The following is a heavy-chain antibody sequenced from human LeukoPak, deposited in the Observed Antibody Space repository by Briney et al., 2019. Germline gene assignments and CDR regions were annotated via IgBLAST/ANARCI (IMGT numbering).Heavy chain of an antibody. D-gene: IGHD4-17*01. CDR3: TRGDYGDYATRYYFDY. J-gene: IGHJ4*02. V-gene: IGHV3-49*04. Sequence: GRSLRPSCTASGFTFGDYAMSWVRQAPGKGLEWVGFIRSKAYGGTTEYAASVKGRFTISRDDSKSIAYLQMNSLKTEDTAVYYCTRGDYGDYATRYYFDYWGQGTLVTVSS. CDR2: IRSKAYGGTT. CDR1: GFTFGDYA.